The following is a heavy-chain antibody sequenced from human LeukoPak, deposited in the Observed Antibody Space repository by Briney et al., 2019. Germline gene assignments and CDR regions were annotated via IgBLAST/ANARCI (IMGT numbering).Heavy chain of an antibody. V-gene: IGHV1-18*01. Sequence: ASVKVSCKASGYTFTSYGISWVRQAPGQGLEWMGWISAYNGNTNYAQKPQGRVTMTTDTSTSTAYMELRSLRSDDTAVYYCARGGNKQWLITGPYYYYYYGMDVWGQGTTVTVSS. D-gene: IGHD6-19*01. J-gene: IGHJ6*02. CDR2: ISAYNGNT. CDR3: ARGGNKQWLITGPYYYYYYGMDV. CDR1: GYTFTSYG.